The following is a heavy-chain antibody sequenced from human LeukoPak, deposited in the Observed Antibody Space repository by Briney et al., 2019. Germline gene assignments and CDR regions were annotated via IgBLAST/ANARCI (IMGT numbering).Heavy chain of an antibody. Sequence: ASVKVPCKASGYTFTTYAMNWVRQAPGQGLEWMGWINTNTGNPTYAQGFTGRFVFSLDTSVSTAYLQISSLKADDTAVYYCARANLWFGELGWIDPWGQGTQVTVSS. CDR2: INTNTGNP. J-gene: IGHJ5*02. CDR1: GYTFTTYA. V-gene: IGHV7-4-1*02. CDR3: ARANLWFGELGWIDP. D-gene: IGHD3-10*01.